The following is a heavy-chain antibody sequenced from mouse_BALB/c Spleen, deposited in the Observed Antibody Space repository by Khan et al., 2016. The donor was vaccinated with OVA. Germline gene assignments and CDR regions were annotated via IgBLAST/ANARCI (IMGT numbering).Heavy chain of an antibody. CDR1: GFSLTNYG. CDR3: ARQPYYHYNVMDY. D-gene: IGHD2-10*01. V-gene: IGHV2-6-1*01. Sequence: QMQLEESGPGLVAPSQSLSITCTISGFSLTNYGVHWVRQPPGKGLEWLAVIWSDGSTTYNSALKSRLTITKYNSKSQVFLKMTSLQTDDTAIYFCARQPYYHYNVMDYWGQGTSVTVSS. CDR2: IWSDGST. J-gene: IGHJ4*01.